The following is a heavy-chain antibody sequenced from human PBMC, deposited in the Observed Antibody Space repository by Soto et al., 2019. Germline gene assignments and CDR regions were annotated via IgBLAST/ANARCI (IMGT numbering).Heavy chain of an antibody. Sequence: RTCTVSGGSISSYYWSWIRQPPGKGLEWIGYIYYSGSTNYNPSLKSRVTISVDTSKNQFSLKLSSVTAADTAVYYCARDLCRSIADRRCKWFDPWGQGTLVTVSS. J-gene: IGHJ5*02. V-gene: IGHV4-59*01. CDR2: IYYSGST. CDR3: ARDLCRSIADRRCKWFDP. D-gene: IGHD6-6*01. CDR1: GGSISSYY.